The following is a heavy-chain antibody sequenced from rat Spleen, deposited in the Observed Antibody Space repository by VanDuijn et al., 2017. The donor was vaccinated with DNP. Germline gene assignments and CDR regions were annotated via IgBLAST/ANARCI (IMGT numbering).Heavy chain of an antibody. CDR2: ISSGGST. J-gene: IGHJ2*01. V-gene: IGHV2-6*01. CDR1: GFSLTSYT. CDR3: ARCYGYLDY. D-gene: IGHD1-7*01. Sequence: QVQLKESGPGLVQPSQTLSLTCTVSGFSLTSYTVSWVRQPPGKGLEWIAAISSGGSTYYNSALKSRLSISRDTSKSQVFLKMNSLQTEDTAMYFCARCYGYLDYWGQGVMVTVSS.